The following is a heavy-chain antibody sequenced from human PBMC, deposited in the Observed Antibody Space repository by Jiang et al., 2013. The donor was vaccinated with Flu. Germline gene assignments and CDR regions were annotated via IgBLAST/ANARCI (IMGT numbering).Heavy chain of an antibody. D-gene: IGHD3-22*01. J-gene: IGHJ5*01. CDR3: AHLYHYHSSAYCYDS. V-gene: IGHV2-5*01. CDR2: DDK. Sequence: DDKRYSPSLKSRLTITKDTSKNQVVLTMTNMDPVDTATYYCAHLYHYHSSAYCYDSWGQGTLVTVSS.